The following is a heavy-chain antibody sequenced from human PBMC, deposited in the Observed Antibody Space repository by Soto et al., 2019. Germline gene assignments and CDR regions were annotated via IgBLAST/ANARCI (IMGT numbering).Heavy chain of an antibody. CDR1: GFTFGDST. V-gene: IGHV3-49*04. Sequence: GGSLRLSCTASGFTFGDSTMNWVRQAPGKGLEWVGFIEGKAYGGTTEYAASVIGRFSISRDDSKSVAYLQMNSLKTEDTAMYYCAGDWGPYWFDPWGQGILVTVSS. CDR2: IEGKAYGGTT. CDR3: AGDWGPYWFDP. J-gene: IGHJ5*02. D-gene: IGHD7-27*01.